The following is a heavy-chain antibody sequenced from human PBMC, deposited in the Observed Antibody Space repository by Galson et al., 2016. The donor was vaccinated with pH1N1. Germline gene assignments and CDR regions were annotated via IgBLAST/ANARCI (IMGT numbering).Heavy chain of an antibody. CDR1: GFTFTAYS. CDR2: ITSNSFHI. V-gene: IGHV3-21*01. CDR3: ARDPGRPRLFYMDV. Sequence: VQLVESGGGLVQPGGSLRLSCAASGFTFTAYSMNWVRQAPGKGLEWVASITSNSFHIFYPDSGRGRFTISRDNAKNSLYLHMNSLSAEDTAVYYCARDPGRPRLFYMDVWGKGTTVTVS. D-gene: IGHD1-26*01. J-gene: IGHJ6*03.